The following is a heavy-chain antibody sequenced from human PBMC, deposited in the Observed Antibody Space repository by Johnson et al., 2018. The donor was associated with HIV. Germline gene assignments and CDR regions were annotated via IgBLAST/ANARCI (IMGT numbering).Heavy chain of an antibody. CDR3: TRVSPYGGNSADAFDI. Sequence: VQLVESGGGVVRPGGSLRLSCAASGINFDNYGMSWVRQAPGKGLEWVSAISGSTIYYADSVKGRFPISRDDSKSIAYLQMNSLKTEDTAVYYCTRVSPYGGNSADAFDIWGQGTMVTVSS. CDR1: GINFDNYG. D-gene: IGHD4-23*01. J-gene: IGHJ3*02. V-gene: IGHV3-20*04. CDR2: ISGSTI.